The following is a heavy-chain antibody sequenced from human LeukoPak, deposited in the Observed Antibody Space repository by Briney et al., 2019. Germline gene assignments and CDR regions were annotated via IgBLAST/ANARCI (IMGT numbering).Heavy chain of an antibody. V-gene: IGHV4-59*08. CDR2: IYYTGNT. Sequence: SETLSLTCTVSGGSIGSHYWNWIRQSPGKGLEWIGYIYYTGNTKYNPSLEGRVSMSVDTSKNHFSLILNSVTATDTAVYYCARQRIAVADHFDLWGQGTLVAVSS. CDR3: ARQRIAVADHFDL. CDR1: GGSIGSHY. D-gene: IGHD6-19*01. J-gene: IGHJ4*02.